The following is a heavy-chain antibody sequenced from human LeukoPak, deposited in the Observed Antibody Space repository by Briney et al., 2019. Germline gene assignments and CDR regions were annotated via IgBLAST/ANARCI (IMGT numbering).Heavy chain of an antibody. V-gene: IGHV4-4*07. CDR2: ICTSGST. CDR1: GGSISSYY. CDR3: ARAVVVPAAIGEAYYYYMDV. D-gene: IGHD2-2*02. J-gene: IGHJ6*03. Sequence: SETLSLTCTVSGGSISSYYWSWIRQPAGKGLEWIGRICTSGSTNYNPSLKSRVTMSVDTSKNQFSLKLSSVTAADTAVYYCARAVVVPAAIGEAYYYYMDVWGKGTTVTVSS.